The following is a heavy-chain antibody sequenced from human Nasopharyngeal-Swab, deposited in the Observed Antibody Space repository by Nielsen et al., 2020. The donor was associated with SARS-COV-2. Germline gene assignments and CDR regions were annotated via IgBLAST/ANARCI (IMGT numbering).Heavy chain of an antibody. CDR1: GFTFSSYG. CDR2: IWYAGSNK. Sequence: GSLKISCAASGFTFSSYGMHWVRQAPGKGLEWVAVIWYAGSNKYYADSVKGRFTISRDNSKNTLYLQMNSLRAEDTAVYYCARDLGATLDVWGQGTLVTVSS. V-gene: IGHV3-33*01. J-gene: IGHJ4*02. CDR3: ARDLGATLDV. D-gene: IGHD1-26*01.